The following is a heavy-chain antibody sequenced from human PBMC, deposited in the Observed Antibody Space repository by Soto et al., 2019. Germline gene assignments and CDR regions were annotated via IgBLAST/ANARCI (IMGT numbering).Heavy chain of an antibody. CDR3: ARAYIATATGCFDP. D-gene: IGHD2-21*02. Sequence: PGESMKISCGSSGDRFNNYWIAWVRKMPGKGLEWMGVISPADSDTRYSPPFQGQITFSADKSITTAYLQWSSLEASDTAIYYCARAYIATATGCFDPWGQGTLVTVSS. J-gene: IGHJ5*02. CDR1: GDRFNNYW. CDR2: ISPADSDT. V-gene: IGHV5-51*01.